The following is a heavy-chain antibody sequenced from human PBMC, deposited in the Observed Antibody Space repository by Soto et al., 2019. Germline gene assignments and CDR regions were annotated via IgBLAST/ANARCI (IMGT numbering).Heavy chain of an antibody. CDR2: IIPIFGTA. J-gene: IGHJ4*02. V-gene: IGHV1-69*01. D-gene: IGHD3-22*01. CDR3: ERGGGYDSNDYCYAY. Sequence: QVQLVQSGAEVRKPGSSVKVSCKASGGTFSRHAISWLRQAPGQGLAWMGGIIPIFGTANHAQKFQGRVTFIADESTCTVYREVRSLRSEDTAMYYCERGGGYDSNDYCYAYWGQGTLVIVSS. CDR1: GGTFSRHA.